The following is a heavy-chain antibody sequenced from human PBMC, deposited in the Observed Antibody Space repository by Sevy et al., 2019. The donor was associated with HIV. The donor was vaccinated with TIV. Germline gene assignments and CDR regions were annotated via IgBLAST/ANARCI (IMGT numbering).Heavy chain of an antibody. J-gene: IGHJ4*02. CDR2: ISNSGTTI. CDR1: GFSFSSYE. CDR3: ARDLPPSATTVAHFDF. Sequence: GGSLRLSCAASGFSFSSYEMNWVRQAPGKGLEWVSYISNSGTTISYSDSVRGRFTISRDNARNLLYLQMNSLRAEDTSVYYCARDLPPSATTVAHFDFWGQGTLVTVSS. D-gene: IGHD4-17*01. V-gene: IGHV3-48*03.